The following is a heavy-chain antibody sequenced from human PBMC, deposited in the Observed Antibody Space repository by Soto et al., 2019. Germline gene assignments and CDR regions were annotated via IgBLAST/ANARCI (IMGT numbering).Heavy chain of an antibody. V-gene: IGHV3-33*01. D-gene: IGHD2-15*01. Sequence: GGSLRLSCAASGFTFSSYGMHWVRQAPGKGLEWVAVIWYDGSNKYYADSVKGRFTISRDNSKNTLYLQMNSLRAEDTAVYYCAGDTLPPRNYYYYGMDVWGQGTTVTVSS. CDR2: IWYDGSNK. CDR3: AGDTLPPRNYYYYGMDV. J-gene: IGHJ6*02. CDR1: GFTFSSYG.